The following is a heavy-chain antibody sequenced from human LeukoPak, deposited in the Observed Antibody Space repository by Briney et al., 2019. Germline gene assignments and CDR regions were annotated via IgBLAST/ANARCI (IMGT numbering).Heavy chain of an antibody. CDR2: ISSSSSTI. D-gene: IGHD5-18*01. Sequence: PGGSLRLSCAASGFTFSSYSMNWVRQAPGKGLEWVSYISSSSSTIYYADSVKGQFTISRDNAKNSLSLQMNSLRAEDTAEYYCARGEDSYGNHYYYMDVWGKGTTVTVSS. CDR1: GFTFSSYS. CDR3: ARGEDSYGNHYYYMDV. V-gene: IGHV3-48*01. J-gene: IGHJ6*03.